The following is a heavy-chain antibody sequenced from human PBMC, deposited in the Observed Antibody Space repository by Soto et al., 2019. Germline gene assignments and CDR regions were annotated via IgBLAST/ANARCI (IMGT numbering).Heavy chain of an antibody. Sequence: QVHLVQSGAEVKKPGASVKVSCKASGYTFTRNHMHWVRQAPGQGLEWMGFINVATGNTRYSRKFQGRLTLTRDTSASTPHLDLSGLTTDEKAVYYCAREGKFASLVAIEYWGQGTPLTVSS. J-gene: IGHJ4*02. CDR3: AREGKFASLVAIEY. V-gene: IGHV1-3*01. CDR1: GYTFTRNH. CDR2: INVATGNT. D-gene: IGHD5-12*01.